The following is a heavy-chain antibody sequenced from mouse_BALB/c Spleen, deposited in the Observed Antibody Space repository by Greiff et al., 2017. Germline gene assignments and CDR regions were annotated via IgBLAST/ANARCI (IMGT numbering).Heavy chain of an antibody. CDR2: IWAGGST. D-gene: IGHD2-14*01. CDR3: ARERKYEFAY. V-gene: IGHV2-9*02. CDR1: GFSLTSYG. Sequence: VQLVESGPGLVAPSQSLSITCTVSGFSLTSYGVHWVRQPPGKGLEWLGVIWAGGSTNYNSALMSRLSISKDNSKSQVFLKMNSLQTDDTAMYYCARERKYEFAYWGQGTLVTVSA. J-gene: IGHJ3*01.